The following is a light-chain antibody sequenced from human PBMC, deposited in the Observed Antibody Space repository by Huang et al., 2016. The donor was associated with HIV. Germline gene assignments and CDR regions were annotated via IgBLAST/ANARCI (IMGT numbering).Light chain of an antibody. CDR2: AAS. CDR1: QDINNF. J-gene: IGKJ3*01. Sequence: IRMTQSPSSLSASTGDRVTITCRANQDINNFLAWYQQRPGSVPKLLIYAASTLQSGVPSRFSGNGSGTDFTLTIGCLHSKDVATYYCQQYDIHPLTFGPGTRVDMK. V-gene: IGKV1-8*01. CDR3: QQYDIHPLT.